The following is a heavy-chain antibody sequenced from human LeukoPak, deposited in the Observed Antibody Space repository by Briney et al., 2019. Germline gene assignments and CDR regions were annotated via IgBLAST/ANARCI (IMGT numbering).Heavy chain of an antibody. V-gene: IGHV4-59*01. Sequence: SETLSLTCTVSGGSISSYYWSWIRQPPGKGLEWIGYIYYSGSTNYNPSLKNRVTISVDTPKNQFSLKLSSVTAADTAVYYCARGQEYYYDGSGYPFDYWGQGTLVTVSS. CDR3: ARGQEYYYDGSGYPFDY. CDR1: GGSISSYY. J-gene: IGHJ4*02. D-gene: IGHD3-22*01. CDR2: IYYSGST.